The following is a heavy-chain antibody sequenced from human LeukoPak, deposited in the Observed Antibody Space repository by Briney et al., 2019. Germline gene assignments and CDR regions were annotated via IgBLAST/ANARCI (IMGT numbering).Heavy chain of an antibody. CDR3: AKDGRPGYSSGWFDY. V-gene: IGHV3-23*01. D-gene: IGHD6-19*01. CDR2: ISGSGGST. CDR1: GFTVSSNY. J-gene: IGHJ4*02. Sequence: GGSLRLSCAASGFTVSSNYMSWVRQAPGKGLEWVSAISGSGGSTYYADSVKGRFTISRDNSKNTLYLQMNSLRAEDTAVYYCAKDGRPGYSSGWFDYWGQGTLVTVSS.